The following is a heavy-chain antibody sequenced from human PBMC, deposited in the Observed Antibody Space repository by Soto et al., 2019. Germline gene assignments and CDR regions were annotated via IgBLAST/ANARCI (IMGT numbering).Heavy chain of an antibody. CDR2: ISAYNGNT. D-gene: IGHD3-9*01. CDR3: ARDHDILTGYSPGDY. CDR1: GYTFTSYC. V-gene: IGHV1-18*04. Sequence: GASVKVSCKASGYTFTSYCISWVRQAPGQGLEWMGWISAYNGNTNYAQKLQGRVTMTTDTSTSTAYMELRSLRSDDTAVYYCARDHDILTGYSPGDYWGQGTLVTVSS. J-gene: IGHJ4*02.